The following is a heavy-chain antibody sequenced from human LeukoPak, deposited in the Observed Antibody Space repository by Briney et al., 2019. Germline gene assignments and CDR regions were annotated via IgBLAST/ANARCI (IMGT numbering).Heavy chain of an antibody. CDR1: GFTFSTYI. D-gene: IGHD3-22*01. V-gene: IGHV3-21*01. CDR3: ARDSHYYDSSGYYSGY. Sequence: PGGSLRLSCAASGFTFSTYIMNWVSQAPGKGLEWVSTISSSSSYIYYGDSVKGRFTISRDNAKNSLYLQMNSLRAEDTAVYYCARDSHYYDSSGYYSGYWGQGTLVTVSS. J-gene: IGHJ4*02. CDR2: ISSSSSYI.